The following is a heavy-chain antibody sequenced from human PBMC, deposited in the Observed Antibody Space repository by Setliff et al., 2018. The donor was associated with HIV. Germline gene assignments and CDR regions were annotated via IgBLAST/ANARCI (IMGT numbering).Heavy chain of an antibody. CDR1: GGSFSAYY. J-gene: IGHJ6*03. V-gene: IGHV4-34*01. CDR2: INHIGGN. CDR3: ARAYYYYYMDV. Sequence: SETLSLTCAVFGGSFSAYYWGWIRQPPGKGLEWIGEINHIGGNMNHNPSLKSRVTISVDTSKNQFSLKLSSVTAADTAVYYCARAYYYYYMDVWGKGTTVTVSS.